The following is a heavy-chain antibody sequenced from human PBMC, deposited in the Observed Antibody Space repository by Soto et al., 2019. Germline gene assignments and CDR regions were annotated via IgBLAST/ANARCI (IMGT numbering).Heavy chain of an antibody. CDR3: VKDRWIDY. Sequence: PGGSLRLSCAASGFTFSSYAMHWVRQAPGKGLQYASSISSSGVPTYYADSVKGRFTISRDNSQNTLYLQMSSLRLEDTAVYYCVKDRWIDYWGQGILVTVSS. D-gene: IGHD2-15*01. J-gene: IGHJ4*02. CDR1: GFTFSSYA. CDR2: ISSSGVPT. V-gene: IGHV3-64D*06.